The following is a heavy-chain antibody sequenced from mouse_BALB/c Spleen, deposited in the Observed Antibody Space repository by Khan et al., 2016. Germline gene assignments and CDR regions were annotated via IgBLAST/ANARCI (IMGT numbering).Heavy chain of an antibody. D-gene: IGHD1-1*01. CDR3: AILIYYYGSRFAY. CDR2: ISYSGST. J-gene: IGHJ3*01. CDR1: GYSITSDYA. Sequence: EVQLQESGPGLVKPSQSLSLTCTVTGYSITSDYAWNWIRQFPGNKLEWMGYISYSGSTSYNPSRKSRISITRDTSKNQFFLQLSSVTTEDTATYYCAILIYYYGSRFAYWCQGTLVTVSA. V-gene: IGHV3-2*02.